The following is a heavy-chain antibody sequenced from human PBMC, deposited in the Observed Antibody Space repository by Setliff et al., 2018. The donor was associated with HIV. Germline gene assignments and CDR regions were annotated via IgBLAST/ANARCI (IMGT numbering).Heavy chain of an antibody. CDR3: ARGRSQSGSHWVFDC. D-gene: IGHD1-26*01. CDR1: GFTFSDYY. V-gene: IGHV3-11*05. CDR2: ITISSSYTN. J-gene: IGHJ4*02. Sequence: GGSLRLSCAASGFTFSDYYMSWIRQAPGKGLEWVSYITISSSYTNYYADSVKGRFTISGDNAKNSLYLQMNSLRAEDTAVYYCARGRSQSGSHWVFDCWGQGTLVTVSS.